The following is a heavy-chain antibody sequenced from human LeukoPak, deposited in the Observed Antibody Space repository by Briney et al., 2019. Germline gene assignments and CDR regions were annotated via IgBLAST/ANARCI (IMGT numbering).Heavy chain of an antibody. J-gene: IGHJ6*03. CDR2: ISYDGSNK. CDR3: AKDHQAGYSYRPNYYYMDV. Sequence: RAGGSLRLSCAASGFTFSSYGMHWVRQAPGKGLEGVAVISYDGSNKYYADSVKGRFTISRDNSKNTLYLQMNSLRAEDTAVYYCAKDHQAGYSYRPNYYYMDVWGKGTTVTVSS. D-gene: IGHD5-18*01. V-gene: IGHV3-30*18. CDR1: GFTFSSYG.